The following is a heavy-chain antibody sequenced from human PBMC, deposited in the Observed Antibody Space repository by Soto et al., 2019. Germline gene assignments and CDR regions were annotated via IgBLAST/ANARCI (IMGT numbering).Heavy chain of an antibody. Sequence: GESLKISCKGSGYSFTSYWISWVRQMPGKGLEWMGRIDPSDSYTNYSPSFQGHVTISADKSISTAYLQWSSLKASDTAMYYCAGQKQLVGYYYYYYGMDVWGQGTTVTVSS. CDR3: AGQKQLVGYYYYYYGMDV. V-gene: IGHV5-10-1*01. CDR2: IDPSDSYT. CDR1: GYSFTSYW. J-gene: IGHJ6*02. D-gene: IGHD6-13*01.